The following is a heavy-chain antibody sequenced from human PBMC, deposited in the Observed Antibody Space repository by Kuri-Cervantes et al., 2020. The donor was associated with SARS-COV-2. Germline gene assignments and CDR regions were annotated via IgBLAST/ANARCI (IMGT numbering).Heavy chain of an antibody. D-gene: IGHD2-21*01. CDR3: AKDRVGVQDF. CDR2: IKSKTDGGTT. Sequence: GESLKISCAASGFTFSNAWMNWVRQAPGKGLEWVGRIKSKTDGGTTDYAAPVKGRFTISRDDSKNTLYLHMKSLRSEDAAMYYCAKDRVGVQDFWGQGTLVTVSS. V-gene: IGHV3-15*07. J-gene: IGHJ4*02. CDR1: GFTFSNAW.